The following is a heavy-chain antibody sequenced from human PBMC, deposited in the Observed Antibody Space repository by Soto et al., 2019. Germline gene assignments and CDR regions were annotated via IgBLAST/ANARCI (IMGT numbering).Heavy chain of an antibody. CDR2: ISYDGSNK. J-gene: IGHJ4*02. D-gene: IGHD2-21*01. CDR1: GFTFSSYG. V-gene: IGHV3-30*18. Sequence: GGSLRLSCAASGFTFSSYGMHWVRQAPGKGLEWVAVISYDGSNKYYADSVKGRFTISRDNSKNTLYLQMNSLRAEDTAVYYCAKEAVVIARFDYWGQGTLVTVSS. CDR3: AKEAVVIARFDY.